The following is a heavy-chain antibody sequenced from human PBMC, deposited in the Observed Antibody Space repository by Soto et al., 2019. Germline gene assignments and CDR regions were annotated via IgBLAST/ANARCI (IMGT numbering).Heavy chain of an antibody. CDR3: ARVIGSYYYYYYYYGMDV. Sequence: RGSLRLSCAASGFTFSSYSMNWVRQAPGKGLEWVSYISSSSSTIYYADSVKGRFTISRDNAKNSLYLQMNSLRDEDTAVYYCARVIGSYYYYYYYYGMDVWGQGTTVTVSS. CDR2: ISSSSSTI. J-gene: IGHJ6*02. V-gene: IGHV3-48*02. D-gene: IGHD3-10*01. CDR1: GFTFSSYS.